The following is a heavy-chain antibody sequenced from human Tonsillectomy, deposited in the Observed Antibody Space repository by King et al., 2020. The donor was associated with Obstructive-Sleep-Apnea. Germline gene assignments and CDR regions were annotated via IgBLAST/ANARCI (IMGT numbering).Heavy chain of an antibody. CDR3: ARRLGSSGWFFFDP. J-gene: IGHJ5*02. CDR1: GASISSYY. V-gene: IGHV4-59*08. D-gene: IGHD6-19*01. Sequence: QLQESGPGLVKPSETLSLTCTVSGASISSYYWSWIRQPPGKGLEWIGYIYYSGSTNYNPSLKIRVTISVDTSKNQFSLKLRSVTAADTAVYYCARRLGSSGWFFFDPWGQGALVTVSS. CDR2: IYYSGST.